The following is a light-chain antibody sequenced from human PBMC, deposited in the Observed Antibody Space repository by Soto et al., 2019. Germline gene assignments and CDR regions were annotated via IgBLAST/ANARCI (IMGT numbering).Light chain of an antibody. CDR1: ESLSTRY. CDR2: DTS. J-gene: IGKJ1*01. CDR3: HQYGSSPWT. V-gene: IGKV3-20*01. Sequence: EIVLTQSPGTLSLSPGDRTTLSCRASESLSTRYLAWYQQKPGQAPRLLIYDTSRRATGIPDRFSGSWSGTDFALTISRLEPEDFAVYYCHQYGSSPWTFGQGTKVENK.